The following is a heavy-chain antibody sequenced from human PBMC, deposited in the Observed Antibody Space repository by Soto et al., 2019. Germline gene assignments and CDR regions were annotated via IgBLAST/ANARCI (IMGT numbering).Heavy chain of an antibody. V-gene: IGHV4-31*03. CDR3: ASTSTTLGMDV. J-gene: IGHJ6*02. D-gene: IGHD2-2*01. CDR1: GGSISSGGYY. Sequence: QVQLQESGPGLVKPSQTLSLTCTVSGGSISSGGYYWSWIRQHPGKGLEWIGYIYYSGSTYYNPSLNIRVTISVDPSKNQFSLKLSSVTAADTAVYSCASTSTTLGMDVWGQGTTVTVSS. CDR2: IYYSGST.